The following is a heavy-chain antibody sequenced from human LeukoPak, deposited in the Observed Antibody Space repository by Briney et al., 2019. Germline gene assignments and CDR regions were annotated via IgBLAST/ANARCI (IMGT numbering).Heavy chain of an antibody. CDR3: ARGSATKQYSSGWAA. CDR2: INHSGST. J-gene: IGHJ5*02. Sequence: TSETLSRTCAVYGGSFSGYYWSWIRQPPGKGLEWIGEINHSGSTNYNPSLKSRVTISVDTSKNQFSLKLSSVTAADTAVYYCARGSATKQYSSGWAAWGQGTLVTVSS. CDR1: GGSFSGYY. D-gene: IGHD6-19*01. V-gene: IGHV4-34*01.